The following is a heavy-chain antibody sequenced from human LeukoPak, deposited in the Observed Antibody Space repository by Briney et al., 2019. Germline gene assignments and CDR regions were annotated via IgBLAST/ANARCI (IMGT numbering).Heavy chain of an antibody. CDR1: GFTFSSYA. J-gene: IGHJ4*02. Sequence: GGSLRLSCAASGFTFSSYAMSWVRQAPGKGLEWVSAISGSGGSTYYADSVKGRFTISRDNSKNTLYLQMNSLRAEDTAVYYCAKSVYDILTGSSFDYWGQGTLVTVSS. CDR3: AKSVYDILTGSSFDY. D-gene: IGHD3-9*01. CDR2: ISGSGGST. V-gene: IGHV3-23*01.